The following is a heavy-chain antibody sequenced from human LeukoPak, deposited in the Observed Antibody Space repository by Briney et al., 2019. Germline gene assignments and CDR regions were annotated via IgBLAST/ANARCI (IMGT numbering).Heavy chain of an antibody. J-gene: IGHJ3*02. CDR2: ISGRSTTI. Sequence: GGSLRLSCAASGFSFSGYSMDWLRQAPGKGLEWISYISGRSTTIYYADSVKGRFTISRDNAKNSLYLQMNSLRAEDMALYYCARTRIAVAGSAFDIWGQGTMVTVSS. V-gene: IGHV3-48*04. CDR1: GFSFSGYS. D-gene: IGHD6-19*01. CDR3: ARTRIAVAGSAFDI.